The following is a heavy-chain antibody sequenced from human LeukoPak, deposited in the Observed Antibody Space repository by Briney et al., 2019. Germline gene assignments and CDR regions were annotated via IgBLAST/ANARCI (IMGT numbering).Heavy chain of an antibody. V-gene: IGHV3-66*04. Sequence: TGGSLRLSCTVSGFTVSSNSMSWVRQAPGKGLEWVSVLYSGGSTYYADSVKGRFSISRDNSENTLYLQMNSLRVEDTAVYYCARHDWFDPWGRGTLVTVSS. CDR3: ARHDWFDP. CDR2: LYSGGST. CDR1: GFTVSSNS. J-gene: IGHJ5*02.